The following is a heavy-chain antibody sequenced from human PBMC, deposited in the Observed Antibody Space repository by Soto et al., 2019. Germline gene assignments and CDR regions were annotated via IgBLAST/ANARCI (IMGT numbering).Heavy chain of an antibody. CDR1: GGSISSGGYY. D-gene: IGHD5-12*01. V-gene: IGHV4-31*03. J-gene: IGHJ6*02. CDR3: ARDYSGGYDYERGVPRGMDV. CDR2: IYYSGST. Sequence: SETLSLTCTVSGGSISSGGYYWSWIRQHPGKGLEWIGYIYYSGSTYYNPSLKSRVTISVDTSKNQFSLKLSSVTAADTAVYYCARDYSGGYDYERGVPRGMDVWGQGTTVTVSS.